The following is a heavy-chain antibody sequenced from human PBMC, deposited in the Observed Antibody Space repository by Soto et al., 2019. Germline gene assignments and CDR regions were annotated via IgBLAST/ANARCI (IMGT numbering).Heavy chain of an antibody. CDR2: IYSGGST. J-gene: IGHJ6*03. Sequence: GGSLRLSCAASGFTVSSNYMSWVRQAPGKGLEWVSVIYSGGSTYYADTVKGRCTISRDNSKNTLYLPMNSLRAEDTAGDYCARAQNCSSTSCYTYQHYMDVWGKGTMVTVSS. CDR3: ARAQNCSSTSCYTYQHYMDV. D-gene: IGHD2-2*02. CDR1: GFTVSSNY. V-gene: IGHV3-53*01.